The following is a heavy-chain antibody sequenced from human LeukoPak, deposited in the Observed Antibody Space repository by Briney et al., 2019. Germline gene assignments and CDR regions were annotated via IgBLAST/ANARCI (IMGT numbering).Heavy chain of an antibody. D-gene: IGHD6-6*01. CDR1: GGTFSSYA. CDR3: ARIGEYSSSSGWFDP. CDR2: IIPIFGTA. Sequence: ASVKVSCKASGGTFSSYAISWVRQAPGQGLEWMGGIIPIFGTANYAQKFQGRVTITADESTSTAYMELSSLRSEDTAVYYCARIGEYSSSSGWFDPWGQGTLVTVSS. V-gene: IGHV1-69*13. J-gene: IGHJ5*02.